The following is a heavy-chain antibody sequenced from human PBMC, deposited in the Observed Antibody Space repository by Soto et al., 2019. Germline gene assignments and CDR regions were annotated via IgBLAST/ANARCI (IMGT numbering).Heavy chain of an antibody. D-gene: IGHD3-22*01. CDR3: ASPYDSSGPIDY. CDR2: IFYSGST. V-gene: IGHV4-39*01. J-gene: IGHJ4*02. Sequence: SETLSLTCTVSGGSISSSSYYWGWIRQPPGKGLEWIGSIFYSGSTYYNPSLKSRVTISVDTSKNQFSLKLSSVTAADTAVYYCASPYDSSGPIDYWGQGTLVTVSS. CDR1: GGSISSSSYY.